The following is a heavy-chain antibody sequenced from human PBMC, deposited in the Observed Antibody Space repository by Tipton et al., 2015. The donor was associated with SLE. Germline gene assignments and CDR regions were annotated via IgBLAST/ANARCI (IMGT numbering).Heavy chain of an antibody. V-gene: IGHV4-59*12. CDR3: SREGDSSANFYYHGVNV. CDR2: IFYTGST. D-gene: IGHD2-21*01. Sequence: GLVKPSETLSLTCTVSGGSISSDYWTWIRQPPGKGLEWIGSIFYTGSTTYNPSLKSRLTMSVDTPKNQFSLKMSSVTAADTAIYYCSREGDSSANFYYHGVNVWGQGTTDTVSS. J-gene: IGHJ6*02. CDR1: GGSISSDY.